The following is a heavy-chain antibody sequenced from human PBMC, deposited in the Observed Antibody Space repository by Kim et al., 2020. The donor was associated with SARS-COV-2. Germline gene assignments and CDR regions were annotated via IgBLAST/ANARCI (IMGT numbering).Heavy chain of an antibody. Sequence: GGSLRLSCVVSGLTFKTYCFHWIRQAPGKGLEWVAIIWYDGTKTLYADSVKGRFTISRDDSRTILYLQMNSLRAEDTGIYYCARDSDLGAAPGAEYWGQRTLVSVSS. CDR1: GLTFKTYC. V-gene: IGHV3-33*08. CDR3: ARDSDLGAAPGAEY. J-gene: IGHJ4*02. D-gene: IGHD6-13*01. CDR2: IWYDGTKT.